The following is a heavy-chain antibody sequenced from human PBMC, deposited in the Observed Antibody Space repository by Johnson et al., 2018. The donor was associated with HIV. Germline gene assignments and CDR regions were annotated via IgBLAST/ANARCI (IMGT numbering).Heavy chain of an antibody. CDR1: GFTFSSYA. D-gene: IGHD1-26*01. CDR2: ISYDGSNK. CDR3: ARDRGYSGSYFGAFDI. J-gene: IGHJ3*02. Sequence: QVQLVESGGGVVQPGRSLRLSCAASGFTFSSYAMHWVRQAPGKGLEWVAVISYDGSNKYYADSVTGRFTISRDNSKNTLYLQMNSLRAEDTAVYYCARDRGYSGSYFGAFDIWGQGTMVTVSS. V-gene: IGHV3-30*04.